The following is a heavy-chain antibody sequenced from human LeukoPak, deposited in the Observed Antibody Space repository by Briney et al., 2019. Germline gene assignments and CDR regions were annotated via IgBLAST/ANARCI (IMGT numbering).Heavy chain of an antibody. V-gene: IGHV1-8*03. CDR1: GGTFSSYA. J-gene: IGHJ4*02. CDR2: INPKSGRT. Sequence: ASVKVSCKASGGTFSSYAINWVRQATGQGLEWMGWINPKSGRTGYAQKFQGRVTITRNTSISTAYMELSSLRSEDTAVYYCARETSSRYFDYWGQGTLLTVSS. CDR3: ARETSSRYFDY.